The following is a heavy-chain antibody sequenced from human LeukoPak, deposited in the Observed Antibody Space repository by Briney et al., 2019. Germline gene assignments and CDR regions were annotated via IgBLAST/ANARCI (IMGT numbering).Heavy chain of an antibody. CDR2: IWYDGSDK. Sequence: GGSLRLSCAASGFTLSSYGMHWVRQAPGKGLEWVAVIWYDGSDKYYADSVKGRFTISRDNSKNTLYLQMNSLRAEDTAVYYCARETQDAFDIWGQGTMVTVSS. CDR3: ARETQDAFDI. V-gene: IGHV3-33*01. CDR1: GFTLSSYG. J-gene: IGHJ3*02.